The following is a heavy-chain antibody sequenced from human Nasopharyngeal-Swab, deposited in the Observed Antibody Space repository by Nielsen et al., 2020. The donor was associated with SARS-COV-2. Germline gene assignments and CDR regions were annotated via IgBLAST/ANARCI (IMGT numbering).Heavy chain of an antibody. Sequence: SETLSLTCTVSGGSISSGGYYWSWIRQHPGKGLEWIGYIYYSGSTHYNPSLKSRVTISVDTSKNQSSLKLSSVTAADTAVYYCARDLRSSSWDAFSLWGQGTMVTVSS. D-gene: IGHD6-13*01. V-gene: IGHV4-31*03. CDR2: IYYSGST. CDR1: GGSISSGGYY. J-gene: IGHJ3*01. CDR3: ARDLRSSSWDAFSL.